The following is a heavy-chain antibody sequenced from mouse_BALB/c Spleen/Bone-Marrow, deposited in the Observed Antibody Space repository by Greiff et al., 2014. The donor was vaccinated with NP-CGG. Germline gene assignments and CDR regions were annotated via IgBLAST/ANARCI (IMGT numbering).Heavy chain of an antibody. J-gene: IGHJ4*01. CDR2: INSNGGST. V-gene: IGHV5-6-3*01. Sequence: EVMLVESGGGLVQPGGSLKLSCAASGFTFSSYGMSWVRQTPDKRLELVATINSNGGSTYYPDGVKGRFTISRDNAKNTLYLQMSSLKSEDTAMYYCARIWAYYAMDYWGQGTSVTVSS. CDR1: GFTFSSYG. CDR3: ARIWAYYAMDY. D-gene: IGHD4-1*01.